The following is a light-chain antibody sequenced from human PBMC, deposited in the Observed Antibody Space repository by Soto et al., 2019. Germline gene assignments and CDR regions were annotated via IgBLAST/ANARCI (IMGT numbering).Light chain of an antibody. V-gene: IGKV1-9*01. J-gene: IGKJ4*01. Sequence: DIQLTQSPSFLSASVGDRVTIACRASQGISSSLAWFQQKPGKAPKLLIYAASTLQGGVPSRFSGSGSGTELTLTISSLQPEDYAIYYCQQFNSYPLTFGGGTKVEIK. CDR2: AAS. CDR1: QGISSS. CDR3: QQFNSYPLT.